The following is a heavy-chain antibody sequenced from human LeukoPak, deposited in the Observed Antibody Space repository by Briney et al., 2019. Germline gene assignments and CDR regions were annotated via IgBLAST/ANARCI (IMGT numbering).Heavy chain of an antibody. Sequence: SETLSLTCAVYGGSFSGYYWSWIRQPPGKGLEWIGEIDHSGSTNYNPSLKSRVTISVDTSKNQFSLKLSSVTAADTAVYYCASLPGFYYYYYYMDVWGKGTTVTVSS. V-gene: IGHV4-34*01. CDR2: IDHSGST. CDR3: ASLPGFYYYYYYMDV. CDR1: GGSFSGYY. J-gene: IGHJ6*03. D-gene: IGHD3-9*01.